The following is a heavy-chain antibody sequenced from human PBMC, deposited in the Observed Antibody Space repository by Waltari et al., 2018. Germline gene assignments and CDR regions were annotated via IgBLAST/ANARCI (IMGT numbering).Heavy chain of an antibody. Sequence: EVQLLESGGGLVQPGGSLRLSCAASGFTFSSYAMRWVRQAPGKGLEWVSAISGSGGSTYYADSVKGRFTISRDNSKNTLYLQMNSLRAEDTAVYYCAKGGRAPYYYGSGSYFDIWGQGTMVTVSS. CDR1: GFTFSSYA. D-gene: IGHD3-10*01. V-gene: IGHV3-23*01. CDR2: ISGSGGST. CDR3: AKGGRAPYYYGSGSYFDI. J-gene: IGHJ3*02.